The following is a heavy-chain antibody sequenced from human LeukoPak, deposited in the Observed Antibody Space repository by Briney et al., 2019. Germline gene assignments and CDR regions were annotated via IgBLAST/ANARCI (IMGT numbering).Heavy chain of an antibody. CDR3: TRRFSDDSSGYFSY. J-gene: IGHJ4*02. Sequence: GGSLRLSCAASGFTLSGSAMHWVRQASGKGLEWVGRIRSKANNYATAYAASVKGRFTISRDDSKNTAYLQMNSLITEDAAVYYCTRRFSDDSSGYFSYWGLGTLVTVSS. CDR2: IRSKANNYAT. D-gene: IGHD3-22*01. V-gene: IGHV3-73*01. CDR1: GFTLSGSA.